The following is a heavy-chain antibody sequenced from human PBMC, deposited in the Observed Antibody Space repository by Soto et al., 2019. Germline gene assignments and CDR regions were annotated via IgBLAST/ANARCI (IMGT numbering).Heavy chain of an antibody. D-gene: IGHD6-19*01. CDR1: GGTFSSYA. Sequence: GGPVKVSCKASGGTFSSYAISWVRQAPGQGLEWMGGIIPIFGTANYAQKFQGRVTITADESTSTAYMELSSLRSEDTAVYYCASTAYSSGYYFDYWGQGTLVTVSS. CDR3: ASTAYSSGYYFDY. J-gene: IGHJ4*02. V-gene: IGHV1-69*13. CDR2: IIPIFGTA.